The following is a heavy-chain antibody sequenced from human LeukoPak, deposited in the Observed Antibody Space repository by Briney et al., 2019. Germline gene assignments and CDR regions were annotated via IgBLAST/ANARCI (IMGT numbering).Heavy chain of an antibody. D-gene: IGHD5-24*01. CDR1: GFTFSSYA. Sequence: PGGSLRLSCLASGFTFSSYAMHWVRQAPGKGLEYVSAISSNGGSTYYADSVKGRFTISRDNSKYTLYLQMRSLRAEDTAVYYCVKESGGWLRRDFDYWGQGTLVTVSS. V-gene: IGHV3-64D*06. CDR3: VKESGGWLRRDFDY. J-gene: IGHJ4*02. CDR2: ISSNGGST.